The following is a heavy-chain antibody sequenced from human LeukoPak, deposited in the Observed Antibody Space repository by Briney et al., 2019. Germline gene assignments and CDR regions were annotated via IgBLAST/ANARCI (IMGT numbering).Heavy chain of an antibody. CDR3: ARPNDIVVVPAADPDYYYYYGMDV. CDR1: GYTFTSYA. CDR2: INTNTGNP. V-gene: IGHV7-4-1*02. D-gene: IGHD2-2*01. J-gene: IGHJ6*02. Sequence: GASVKVSCKASGYTFTSYAMNWVRQAPGQGLEWMGWINTNTGNPTYAQGFTGRFVFSLDTSVSTAYLQISSLKAEDTAVYYCARPNDIVVVPAADPDYYYYYGMDVWGQGTTVTVSS.